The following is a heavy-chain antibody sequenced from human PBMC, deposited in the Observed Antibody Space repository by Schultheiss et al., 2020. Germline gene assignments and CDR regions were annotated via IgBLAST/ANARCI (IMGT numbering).Heavy chain of an antibody. Sequence: GGSLRLSCAASGFTFSSYAMSWVRQAPGKGLEWVSAISGSGGSTYYADSVKGRFTISRDNSKNTLYLQMNSLRAEDTAVYYCAKTNLLLWFGELLNYYFDYWGQGTLVTVSS. V-gene: IGHV3-23*01. J-gene: IGHJ4*02. CDR1: GFTFSSYA. CDR2: ISGSGGST. CDR3: AKTNLLLWFGELLNYYFDY. D-gene: IGHD3-10*01.